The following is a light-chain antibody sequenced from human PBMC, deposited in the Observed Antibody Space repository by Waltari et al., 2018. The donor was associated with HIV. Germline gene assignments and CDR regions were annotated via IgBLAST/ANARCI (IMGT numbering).Light chain of an antibody. CDR3: QQLNSYPLT. CDR1: HGISSY. Sequence: DIQLTQSPSFLSASVGDRVTITCRASHGISSYLSWYQQKPGKAPKLLIYAASILQSGVPSRFSGSGSGTELTLTSRSLQPEDFASYYCQQLNSYPLTFGPGTKVDIK. V-gene: IGKV1-9*01. CDR2: AAS. J-gene: IGKJ3*01.